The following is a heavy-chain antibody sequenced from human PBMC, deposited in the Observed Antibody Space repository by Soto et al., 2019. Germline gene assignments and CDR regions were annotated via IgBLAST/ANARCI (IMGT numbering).Heavy chain of an antibody. CDR2: INPHGGST. V-gene: IGHV1-46*01. Sequence: ASVKVSCKAPGDTFTSYYLNWVRQAPGQGLEWMGVINPHGGSTKYAQKFQGRITMTRDTSRSAVYMELSSLRSDDTAIYYCARSSGGNFGIIIEGSNWFDPWGQGTLVTVSS. CDR1: GDTFTSYY. CDR3: ARSSGGNFGIIIEGSNWFDP. D-gene: IGHD3-3*01. J-gene: IGHJ5*02.